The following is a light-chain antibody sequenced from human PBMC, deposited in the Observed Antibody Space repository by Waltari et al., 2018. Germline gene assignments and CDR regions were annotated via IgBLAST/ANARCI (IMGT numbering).Light chain of an antibody. CDR2: AAS. CDR3: QQYYSFPRT. V-gene: IGKV1D-8*01. CDR1: QGIGSY. J-gene: IGKJ1*01. Sequence: VIWMTQSPSLSSPPTGDRFTITCRMSQGIGSYLAWYQQKPGKAPELLIYAASTLKNGVPSRFSASGSGTDFTLTISCLQSEDFATYSCQQYYSFPRTFGQGTKVDIK.